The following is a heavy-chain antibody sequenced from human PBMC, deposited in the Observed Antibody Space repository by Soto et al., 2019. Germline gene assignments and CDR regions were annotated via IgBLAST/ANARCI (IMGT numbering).Heavy chain of an antibody. CDR3: AKGSAGGRPYYFDY. D-gene: IGHD2-8*02. Sequence: GGSLRLSCAAPGVTFSRYAMSWVRQAPGKGLEWVSAINGVGTATYYADSVKGRFTISRDNSKDTVYLQMDSLRAEDTAIYYCAKGSAGGRPYYFDYWGQGNLVTVSS. CDR2: INGVGTAT. V-gene: IGHV3-23*01. J-gene: IGHJ4*02. CDR1: GVTFSRYA.